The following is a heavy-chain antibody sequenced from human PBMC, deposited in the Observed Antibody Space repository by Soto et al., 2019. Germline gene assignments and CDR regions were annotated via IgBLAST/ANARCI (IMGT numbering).Heavy chain of an antibody. J-gene: IGHJ4*02. CDR1: GFTFNDFE. Sequence: EVQLLESGGGLVQPGGSLRLSCGVSGFTFNDFEMNWVRQAPGKGLEWLAYIDGSGTTKKYADSVRGRFTISRDNPNNSLFLQMSSLSAAGTAIYYCARGFGRLNYWGQGTLVSVSS. V-gene: IGHV3-48*03. CDR2: IDGSGTTK. CDR3: ARGFGRLNY. D-gene: IGHD3-10*01.